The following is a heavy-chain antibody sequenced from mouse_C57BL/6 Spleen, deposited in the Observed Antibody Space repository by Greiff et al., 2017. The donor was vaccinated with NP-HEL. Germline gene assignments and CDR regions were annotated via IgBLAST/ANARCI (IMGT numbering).Heavy chain of an antibody. J-gene: IGHJ1*03. V-gene: IGHV14-3*01. CDR2: IDPANGNT. CDR1: GFNIKNTY. CDR3: ARGGWLLRGNWYFDV. D-gene: IGHD2-3*01. Sequence: VQLKQSVAELVRPGASVKLSCTASGFNIKNTYMHWVKQRPEQGLEWIGRIDPANGNTKYAPKFQGKATITADTSSNTAYLQLSSLTSEDTAIYYCARGGWLLRGNWYFDVWGTGTTVTVSS.